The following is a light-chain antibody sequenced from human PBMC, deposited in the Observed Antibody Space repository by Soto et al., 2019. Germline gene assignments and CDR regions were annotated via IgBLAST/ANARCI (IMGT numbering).Light chain of an antibody. J-gene: IGLJ7*01. CDR3: ATWDDSLNGPV. CDR2: SNN. CDR1: SSNIGAGYD. V-gene: IGLV1-40*01. Sequence: QSVLTQPPSVSGAPGQRVTISCTGSSSNIGAGYDVHWYQHRPGTAPKLLIYSNNQRPSGVPDRFSGPKSGTSASLAISGLQSEDEADYYCATWDDSLNGPVFGGGTQLTVL.